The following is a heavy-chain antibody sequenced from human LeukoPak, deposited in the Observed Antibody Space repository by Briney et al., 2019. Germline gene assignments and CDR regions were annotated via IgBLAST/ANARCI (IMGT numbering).Heavy chain of an antibody. Sequence: SETLSLTCTVSGGSISSYYWSWIRQPPGKGLEWIGYIYYSGSTNYNPSLKSRVTISVDTSKNQFSLKLSSVTAADTAVYYCARRIVGPSGSAFDYWGQGTLVTASS. V-gene: IGHV4-59*08. J-gene: IGHJ4*02. D-gene: IGHD1-26*01. CDR3: ARRIVGPSGSAFDY. CDR2: IYYSGST. CDR1: GGSISSYY.